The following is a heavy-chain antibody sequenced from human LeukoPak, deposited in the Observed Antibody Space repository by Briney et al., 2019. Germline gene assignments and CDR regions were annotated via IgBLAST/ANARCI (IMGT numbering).Heavy chain of an antibody. CDR3: ASIDILTGFAYSY. V-gene: IGHV1-2*02. CDR2: INPNSGGT. J-gene: IGHJ4*02. CDR1: GYTFTGYY. Sequence: ASVKVSCKASGYTFTGYYMHWVRQAPGQGLEWMGWINPNSGGTNYAQKFQGRVTMTRDTSISTAYMELSRLRSDDTAVYYCASIDILTGFAYSYWGQGTLVTVSS. D-gene: IGHD3-9*01.